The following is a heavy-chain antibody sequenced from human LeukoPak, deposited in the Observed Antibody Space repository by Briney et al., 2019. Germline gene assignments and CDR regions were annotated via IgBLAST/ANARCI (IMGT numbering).Heavy chain of an antibody. Sequence: SETLSLTCTVSGGSISSYYWSWIRQPPGKGLEWIGYIYTSGSTNYNPSLKSRVTISVDTSKNQFSLKLSSVTAADTAVYYCARIRLGNWMNFDYWGQGTLVTVSS. D-gene: IGHD1-20*01. CDR1: GGSISSYY. CDR2: IYTSGST. V-gene: IGHV4-4*09. J-gene: IGHJ4*02. CDR3: ARIRLGNWMNFDY.